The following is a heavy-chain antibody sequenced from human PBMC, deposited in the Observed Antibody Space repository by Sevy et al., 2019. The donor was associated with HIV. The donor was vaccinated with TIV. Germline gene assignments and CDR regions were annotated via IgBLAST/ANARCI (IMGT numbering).Heavy chain of an antibody. J-gene: IGHJ4*02. D-gene: IGHD6-19*01. CDR2: ISYDGSNK. Sequence: GGSLRLSCAASGFTFSSYGMHWVRQAPGKGLEWVAVISYDGSNKYYADSVKGRFTISRDNSKNTLYLQMNGLRAEDTAVYYCAKEDRRAVAGTGGFDYWGQGTLVTVSS. V-gene: IGHV3-30*18. CDR1: GFTFSSYG. CDR3: AKEDRRAVAGTGGFDY.